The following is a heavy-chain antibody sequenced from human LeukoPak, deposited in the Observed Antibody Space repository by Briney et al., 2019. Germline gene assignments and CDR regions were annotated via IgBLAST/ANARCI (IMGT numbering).Heavy chain of an antibody. CDR2: IFYSGST. CDR1: GGSLSSYY. J-gene: IGHJ5*02. D-gene: IGHD6-6*01. Sequence: SGTLFLTCTVSGGSLSSYYWSWVRQPPGKGLEWVGYIFYSGSTNYNPSLKSRVTISVDTSKNQFSLKLSSVTAADTAVYYCARVGGFEYSSSSGWWFDPWGQGTLVTVSS. V-gene: IGHV4-59*01. CDR3: ARVGGFEYSSSSGWWFDP.